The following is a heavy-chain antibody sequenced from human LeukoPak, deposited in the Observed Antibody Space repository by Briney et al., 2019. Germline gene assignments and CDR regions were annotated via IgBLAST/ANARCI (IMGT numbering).Heavy chain of an antibody. J-gene: IGHJ4*02. Sequence: GGPLRLSCTASGFTFSSYWMHWVRQAPGKGLLWVSRINGDGSSTNYADSVKGRFTISRDNAKNTVYLQMNSLRVEDTAVYYCARGGGSSDWYGVDYWGQGTLVTVSS. CDR3: ARGGGSSDWYGVDY. CDR2: INGDGSST. CDR1: GFTFSSYW. V-gene: IGHV3-74*01. D-gene: IGHD6-19*01.